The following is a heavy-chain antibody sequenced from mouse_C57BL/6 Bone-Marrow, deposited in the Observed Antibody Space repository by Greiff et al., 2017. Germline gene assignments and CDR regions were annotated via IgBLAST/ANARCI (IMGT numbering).Heavy chain of an antibody. CDR1: GFTFSRYT. V-gene: IGHV5-9*01. Sequence: EVNVVESGGGLVKPGGSLKLSCAASGFTFSRYTMSWVRQTPEKRLQWVAAISGGGGNTYYPDSVKGRFTISRDNDKNILYLQMSSLRSEDTALYYCSRQVTTVLATKYFDVWGTGTTVTVSS. CDR2: ISGGGGNT. D-gene: IGHD1-1*01. CDR3: SRQVTTVLATKYFDV. J-gene: IGHJ1*03.